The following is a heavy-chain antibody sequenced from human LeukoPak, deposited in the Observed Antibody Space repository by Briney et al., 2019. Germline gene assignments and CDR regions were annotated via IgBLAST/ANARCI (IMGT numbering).Heavy chain of an antibody. J-gene: IGHJ5*02. CDR2: INHSGST. CDR3: ARAIPYGDYPNWFDP. Sequence: PSETLSLTCAVYGGSFSGYYWSWIRQPPGKGLEWIGEINHSGSTNYNPSLKSRVTISVDTSKNQFSLKLSSVTAADTAVYYCARAIPYGDYPNWFDPWGQGTLVTVSS. V-gene: IGHV4-34*01. D-gene: IGHD4-17*01. CDR1: GGSFSGYY.